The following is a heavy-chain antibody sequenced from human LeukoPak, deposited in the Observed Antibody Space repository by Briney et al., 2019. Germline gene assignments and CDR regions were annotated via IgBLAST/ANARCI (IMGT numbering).Heavy chain of an antibody. D-gene: IGHD1-1*01. CDR1: GGSFSGYY. V-gene: IGHV4-34*01. CDR2: INHSGST. Sequence: PSETLSLTCAVYGGSFSGYYWSWIRQPPGKGLEWIGEINHSGSTNYNPSLKSRVTISVDKSENQFSLKLSSVTAADTAVYYCARTREGTTGTTRDYYYYMDVWGKGTTVTVSS. J-gene: IGHJ6*03. CDR3: ARTREGTTGTTRDYYYYMDV.